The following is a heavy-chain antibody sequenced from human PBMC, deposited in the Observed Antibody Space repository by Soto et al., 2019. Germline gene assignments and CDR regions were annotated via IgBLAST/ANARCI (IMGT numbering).Heavy chain of an antibody. CDR1: GGTFSSYA. J-gene: IGHJ4*02. Sequence: QVQLVQSGAEVKKPGSSVKVSCKASGGTFSSYAISWVRQAPGQGLEWMGEIIPIFGTAHYAQKFQGRLTITAEESTSTAYMELSSLRSEDTAVYYCARDRRGATSDSYFDYWGQGTLVTVSS. CDR3: ARDRRGATSDSYFDY. D-gene: IGHD1-26*01. V-gene: IGHV1-69*01. CDR2: IIPIFGTA.